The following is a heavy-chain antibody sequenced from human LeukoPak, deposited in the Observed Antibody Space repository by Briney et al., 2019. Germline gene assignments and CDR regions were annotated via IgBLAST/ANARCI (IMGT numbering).Heavy chain of an antibody. CDR2: INHSGST. CDR3: ARLGYSYGFVFMDV. J-gene: IGHJ6*03. V-gene: IGHV4-34*01. Sequence: SETLSLTCAVYGGSFSGYYWSWIRQPPGKGLEWIGEINHSGSTNYNPSLKGRVTISVDTYKNQFSLKLSSVTAADTAVYYCARLGYSYGFVFMDVWGKGTTVTVSS. D-gene: IGHD5-18*01. CDR1: GGSFSGYY.